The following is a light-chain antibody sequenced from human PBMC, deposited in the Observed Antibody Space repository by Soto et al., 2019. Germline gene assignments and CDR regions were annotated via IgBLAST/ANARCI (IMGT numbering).Light chain of an antibody. CDR3: QQTYIIPRT. J-gene: IGKJ1*01. V-gene: IGKV1-39*01. CDR2: GAS. CDR1: QNINSQ. Sequence: DIQMTQSPPSLSASVGDSVTITCRASQNINSQLNWYQQKPGRAPLLLIYGASTLQSGVPSRFSGRGSGTDFGLTISSLQHEDFASYFCQQTYIIPRTFGQGTKVDIK.